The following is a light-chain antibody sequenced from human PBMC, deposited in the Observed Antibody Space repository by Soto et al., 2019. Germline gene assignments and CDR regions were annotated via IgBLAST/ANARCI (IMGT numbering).Light chain of an antibody. V-gene: IGKV1-39*01. CDR1: QSIMSH. CDR2: AAS. J-gene: IGKJ1*01. Sequence: DIQMTQSPSSLSASVGDRVTITCRTSQSIMSHLNWYQHKSGKAPKLLIYAASSLHSVVPSRFSGSGSGTDFTLTISSLQAEHCGTYYCQQAYNTPRTFGQGTKVQIK. CDR3: QQAYNTPRT.